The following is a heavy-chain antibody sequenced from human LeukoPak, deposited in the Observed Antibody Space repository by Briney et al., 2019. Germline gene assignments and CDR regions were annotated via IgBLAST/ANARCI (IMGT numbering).Heavy chain of an antibody. CDR2: IYYSGST. D-gene: IGHD3-10*01. V-gene: IGHV4-30-4*01. Sequence: ASETLSLTRNVSGGSITSHSWSWIRQPPGKGLEWIGYIYYSGSTYYNPSLKSRVTISVDTSKNQFSLKLSSVTAADTAVYYCARFGYYGSGSYPGWGQGTLVTVSS. CDR3: ARFGYYGSGSYPG. CDR1: GGSITSHS. J-gene: IGHJ4*02.